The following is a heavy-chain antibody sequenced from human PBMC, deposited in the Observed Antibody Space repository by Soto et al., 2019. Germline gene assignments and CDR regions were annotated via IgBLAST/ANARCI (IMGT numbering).Heavy chain of an antibody. V-gene: IGHV1-2*04. J-gene: IGHJ1*01. Sequence: ASVKVACQASGYTFTGYYMHWVRQAPGQGLEWMGWINPNSGGTNYAQKFQGWVTMTRDTSISTAYMELSRLRSDDTAVYYCARSTAAAVFPPTNEYFQHWGQGTLVTVSS. CDR1: GYTFTGYY. D-gene: IGHD6-13*01. CDR3: ARSTAAAVFPPTNEYFQH. CDR2: INPNSGGT.